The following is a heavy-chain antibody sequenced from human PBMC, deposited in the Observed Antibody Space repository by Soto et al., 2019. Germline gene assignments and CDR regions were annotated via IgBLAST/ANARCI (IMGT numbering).Heavy chain of an antibody. D-gene: IGHD1-7*01. V-gene: IGHV3-53*01. Sequence: EVQLVESGGGLIQPGGSLRLSCAASGFTVSAYYMNWVRQPPGKGLEWVSVIYGGGSTHYADSVKGRFTISRDNSKNTLYLQMNSLSAEDTAVYYCASYGGAWELIIWGQGTLVTVSS. CDR1: GFTVSAYY. J-gene: IGHJ4*02. CDR3: ASYGGAWELII. CDR2: IYGGGST.